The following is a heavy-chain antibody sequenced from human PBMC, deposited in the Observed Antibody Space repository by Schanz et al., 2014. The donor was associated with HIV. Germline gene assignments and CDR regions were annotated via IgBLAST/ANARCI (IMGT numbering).Heavy chain of an antibody. CDR2: INPSSGGT. J-gene: IGHJ4*02. D-gene: IGHD3-10*01. CDR3: ARDQNVISMVRGVMGGVDY. CDR1: GYTFTGYY. V-gene: IGHV1-2*02. Sequence: QVQLVQSGAEVKKPGASVKVSCKASGYTFTGYYMHWVRQAPGQGLECMGWINPSSGGTNYAQKIQGRVTMTRDTSISTAYMEPRRLRSDDTAVYYCARDQNVISMVRGVMGGVDYWGQGTLVTVSS.